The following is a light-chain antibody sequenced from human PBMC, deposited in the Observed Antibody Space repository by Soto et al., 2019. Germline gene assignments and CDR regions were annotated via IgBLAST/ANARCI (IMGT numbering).Light chain of an antibody. J-gene: IGLJ1*01. CDR2: EVS. CDR3: SSFSSSSTLYV. CDR1: SSDVGGHNY. Sequence: LTQPASVSGSPGQSITISCTGTSSDVGGHNYVSWYQHHADKAPKLMIYEVSNRPSGVSNRFSGSKSGNTASLTIYGLQAEDEADYYCSSFSSSSTLYVFGTGTKVTVL. V-gene: IGLV2-14*01.